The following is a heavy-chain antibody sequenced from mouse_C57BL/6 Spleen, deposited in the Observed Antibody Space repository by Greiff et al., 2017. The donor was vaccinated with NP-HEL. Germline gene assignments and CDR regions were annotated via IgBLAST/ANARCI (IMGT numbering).Heavy chain of an antibody. J-gene: IGHJ2*01. V-gene: IGHV1-26*01. Sequence: EVQLQQSGPELVKPGASVKISCKASGYTFTDYYMNWVKQSHGKSLEWIGDINPNNGGTSYNQKFKGKATLTVDKSSSTAYMELRSLTSEDSAVYYCANYGSSGGYWGQGTTLTVSS. D-gene: IGHD1-1*01. CDR1: GYTFTDYY. CDR3: ANYGSSGGY. CDR2: INPNNGGT.